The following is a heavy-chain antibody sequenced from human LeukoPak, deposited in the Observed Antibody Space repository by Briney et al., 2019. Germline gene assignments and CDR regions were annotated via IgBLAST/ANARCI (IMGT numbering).Heavy chain of an antibody. D-gene: IGHD1-26*01. J-gene: IGHJ4*02. Sequence: GGSLRLSCAASGFTFSSYSMNWVRQAPGKGLEWVSSISSSSSYIYYADSVKGRFTISRDSAKNSLYLQMNSLRAEDTAVYYCARENESGSYFDYWGQGTLVTVSS. CDR1: GFTFSSYS. V-gene: IGHV3-21*01. CDR3: ARENESGSYFDY. CDR2: ISSSSSYI.